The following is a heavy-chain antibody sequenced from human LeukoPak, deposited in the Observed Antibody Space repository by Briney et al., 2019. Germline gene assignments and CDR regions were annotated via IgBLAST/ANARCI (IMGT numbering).Heavy chain of an antibody. D-gene: IGHD5-24*01. V-gene: IGHV1-69*13. CDR3: AREGVEMATIRGGAFDI. Sequence: GASVKVSCKASENTFTNYYMHWVRQAPGQGLEWMGGIIPIFGTANYAQKFQGRVTITADESTSTAYMELSSLRSEDTAVYYCAREGVEMATIRGGAFDIWGQGTMVTVSS. CDR2: IIPIFGTA. J-gene: IGHJ3*02. CDR1: ENTFTNYY.